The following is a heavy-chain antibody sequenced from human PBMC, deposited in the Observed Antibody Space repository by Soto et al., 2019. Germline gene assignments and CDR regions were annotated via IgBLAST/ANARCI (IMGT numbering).Heavy chain of an antibody. J-gene: IGHJ6*02. CDR2: ISSSSSYI. CDR3: YGDYSMGYGMDV. Sequence: GRCLRLSCAASGFTFSSYSMDWVRQAPGKGLEWVSSISSSSSYIYYANSVKGRFTISRDNAKNSLYLQMKSLRAEDTAVYYCYGDYSMGYGMDVWGQGTTVTVSS. D-gene: IGHD4-17*01. V-gene: IGHV3-21*01. CDR1: GFTFSSYS.